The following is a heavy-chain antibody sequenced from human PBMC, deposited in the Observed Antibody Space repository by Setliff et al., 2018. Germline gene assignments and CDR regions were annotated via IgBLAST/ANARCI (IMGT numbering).Heavy chain of an antibody. CDR2: IYPGDSDT. CDR1: GYSFTSYW. J-gene: IGHJ3*02. CDR3: AKHIGDSSGYQTDGFDI. D-gene: IGHD3-22*01. V-gene: IGHV5-51*01. Sequence: PGESLKISCKGSGYSFTSYWIGWVRQMPGKGLEWMGIIYPGDSDTRYSPSFQGQVTISADKSISTAYLQWSSLKASDTAMYYCAKHIGDSSGYQTDGFDIWGQGTMVTVSS.